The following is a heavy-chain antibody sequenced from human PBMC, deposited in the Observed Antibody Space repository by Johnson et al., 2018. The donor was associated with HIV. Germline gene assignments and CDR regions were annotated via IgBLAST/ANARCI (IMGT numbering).Heavy chain of an antibody. CDR3: ARAPPYYGGYSVSDAFDI. Sequence: ESGGGVVQPGTSLRLSCVASGFTFSSYAMSWVRQAPGKGLEWVSAISGSGGSTFYADSVKGRFTISRDSSKNTLYLQMNSLRPEDTAVYYCARAPPYYGGYSVSDAFDIWGQGTMVTVSS. CDR2: ISGSGGST. CDR1: GFTFSSYA. D-gene: IGHD3-22*01. V-gene: IGHV3-23*01. J-gene: IGHJ3*02.